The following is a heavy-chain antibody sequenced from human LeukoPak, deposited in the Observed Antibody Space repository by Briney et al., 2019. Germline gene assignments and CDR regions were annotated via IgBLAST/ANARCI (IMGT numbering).Heavy chain of an antibody. J-gene: IGHJ4*02. D-gene: IGHD6-19*01. Sequence: SETLSLTCAVYVASFSGYYWSWIRQPPGKGLEWIGEINHSGSTNYNPSLKSRVTISVDTSKNKFSLKLSSVTAAHTAVYYCARDSEYRSRLTPHWGQGTLVTVSS. CDR2: INHSGST. CDR1: VASFSGYY. V-gene: IGHV4-34*01. CDR3: ARDSEYRSRLTPH.